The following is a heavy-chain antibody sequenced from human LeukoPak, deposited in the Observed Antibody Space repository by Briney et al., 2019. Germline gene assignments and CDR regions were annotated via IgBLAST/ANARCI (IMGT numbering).Heavy chain of an antibody. D-gene: IGHD6-19*01. CDR3: AKSSSGWYNWFDP. CDR1: GFTFSSYG. J-gene: IGHJ5*02. V-gene: IGHV3-23*01. Sequence: GGSLRLSCAASGFTFSSYGMSWVRQAPGKGLEWVSAISGSGGGTYYADSVKGRFTISRDNSKNTLYLQMNSLRAEDTAVYYCAKSSSGWYNWFDPWGQGTLVTVSS. CDR2: ISGSGGGT.